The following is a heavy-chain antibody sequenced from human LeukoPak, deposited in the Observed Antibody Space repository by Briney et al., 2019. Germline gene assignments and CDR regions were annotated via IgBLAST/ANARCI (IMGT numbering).Heavy chain of an antibody. J-gene: IGHJ4*02. CDR1: GFTFSSYG. Sequence: SGGSLRLSCAVSGFTFSSYGMHWVRQAPGKGLEWVALISYDGSNKYYADSVKGRFTISRDNSKNTLYLQINSLRAEDTAVYYCAKAGDEDIVVVLAANFDNWGQGTLVTVSS. V-gene: IGHV3-30*18. CDR3: AKAGDEDIVVVLAANFDN. D-gene: IGHD2-15*01. CDR2: ISYDGSNK.